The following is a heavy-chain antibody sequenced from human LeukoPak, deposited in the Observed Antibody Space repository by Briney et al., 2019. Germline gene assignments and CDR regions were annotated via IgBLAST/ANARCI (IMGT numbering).Heavy chain of an antibody. J-gene: IGHJ4*02. V-gene: IGHV4-59*01. CDR1: GGSISSYY. D-gene: IGHD3-3*01. CDR3: ARAPIFGVVSKQGPFDY. Sequence: SETLSLTCTVSGGSISSYYWSWIRQPPGKGLEWIGYIYYSGSTNYNPSLKSRVTISVDTSKNQFSLKLSSVTAADTAVYYCARAPIFGVVSKQGPFDYWGQGTLVTVSS. CDR2: IYYSGST.